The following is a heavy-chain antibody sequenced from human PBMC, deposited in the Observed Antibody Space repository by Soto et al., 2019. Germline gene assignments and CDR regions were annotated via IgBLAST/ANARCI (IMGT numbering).Heavy chain of an antibody. CDR3: AKSYTIRVITDGGEDY. CDR1: GFTFSSYA. CDR2: ISGSGTSK. D-gene: IGHD3-16*01. Sequence: EVQVLESGGGLVQPGGSLRLSCAASGFTFSSYAMSWVRQAPGKGLEWVSAISGSGTSKYYADSVKGRFAISRDNRKSTVNLQMSSLRVDDTAIYYCAKSYTIRVITDGGEDYWGQGTLVTVSS. V-gene: IGHV3-23*01. J-gene: IGHJ4*02.